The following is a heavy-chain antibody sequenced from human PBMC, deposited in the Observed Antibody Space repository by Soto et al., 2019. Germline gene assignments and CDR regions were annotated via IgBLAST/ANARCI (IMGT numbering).Heavy chain of an antibody. D-gene: IGHD2-21*02. CDR2: INHSGST. J-gene: IGHJ4*02. Sequence: SETLSLTCAVYGGSFSGYYWSWIRQPPGKGLEWIGEINHSGSTNYNPSLKSRVTISVDTSKNQFSLKLSSVTAADTAVYYCARATDHVVTATNWGFRYSDYWGQGTLVTVSS. V-gene: IGHV4-34*01. CDR3: ARATDHVVTATNWGFRYSDY. CDR1: GGSFSGYY.